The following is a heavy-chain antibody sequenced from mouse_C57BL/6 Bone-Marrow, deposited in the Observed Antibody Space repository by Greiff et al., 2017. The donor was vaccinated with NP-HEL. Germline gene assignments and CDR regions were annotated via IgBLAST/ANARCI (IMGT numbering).Heavy chain of an antibody. Sequence: EVKLVESGGGLVKPGGSLKLSCAASGFTFSDYGMHWVRQAPEKGLEWVAYISSGSSTIYYADTVKGRFTISRDNAKNTLFLQMTSLRSEDTAMYYRARLGNRAWFAYWGQGTLVTVSA. CDR1: GFTFSDYG. V-gene: IGHV5-17*01. CDR2: ISSGSSTI. D-gene: IGHD2-1*01. J-gene: IGHJ3*01. CDR3: ARLGNRAWFAY.